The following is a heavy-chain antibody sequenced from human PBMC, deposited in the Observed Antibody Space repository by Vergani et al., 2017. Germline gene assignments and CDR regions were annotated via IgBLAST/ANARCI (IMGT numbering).Heavy chain of an antibody. Sequence: QVQLQQWGAGLLKPSETLSLTCAVYGGSFSGYYWSWIRQPPGKGLEWIGEINHSGSTNYNPSLKSRVTISVDTSKNQFSLKLSYVTAAEPAVYYCARLVYLDCSVGSCYSPLDYWGQGTLVTVSS. CDR3: ARLVYLDCSVGSCYSPLDY. V-gene: IGHV4-34*01. D-gene: IGHD2-15*01. J-gene: IGHJ4*02. CDR2: INHSGST. CDR1: GGSFSGYY.